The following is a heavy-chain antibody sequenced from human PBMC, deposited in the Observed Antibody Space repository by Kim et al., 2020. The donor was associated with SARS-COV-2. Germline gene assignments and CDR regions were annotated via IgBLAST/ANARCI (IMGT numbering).Heavy chain of an antibody. D-gene: IGHD3-9*01. V-gene: IGHV1-46*01. CDR3: ARDLYDILTGYRGGSWFDP. CDR2: INPSGGST. J-gene: IGHJ5*02. CDR1: GYTFTSYY. Sequence: ASVKVACKASGYTFTSYYMHWVRQAPGQGLEWMGIINPSGGSTSYAQKFQGRVTMTRDTSTSTVYMELSSLRSEDTAVYYCARDLYDILTGYRGGSWFDPWGQGTLVTVSS.